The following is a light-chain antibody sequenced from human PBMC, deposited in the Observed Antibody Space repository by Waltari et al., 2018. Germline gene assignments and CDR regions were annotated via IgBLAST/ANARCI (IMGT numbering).Light chain of an antibody. V-gene: IGLV2-11*01. Sequence: QSALTQPLSVSGSPGHSVTISCTGTSSDVGGYDYVSWYQQHPGKAPELVIYDVTKRPAGVPDRFSGSKSGNTASLTISGLQADDEADYNCCSYAGRDTWAFGGGTRLTVL. CDR2: DVT. CDR1: SSDVGGYDY. CDR3: CSYAGRDTWA. J-gene: IGLJ3*02.